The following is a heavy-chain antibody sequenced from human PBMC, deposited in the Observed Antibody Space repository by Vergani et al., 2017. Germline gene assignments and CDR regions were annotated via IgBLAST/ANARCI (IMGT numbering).Heavy chain of an antibody. J-gene: IGHJ4*02. Sequence: QVQLVQSGAEVKKPGSSVKVSCKASGGTFSSYAISWVRQAPGQGLEWMGGIIPIFGTANYAQKFQGRVTITADESTSTAYMELSSLRSEDTAVYYCARVPPGYCSSTSCWSFDYWGQGTLVTVSS. CDR3: ARVPPGYCSSTSCWSFDY. V-gene: IGHV1-69*01. CDR1: GGTFSSYA. D-gene: IGHD2-2*01. CDR2: IIPIFGTA.